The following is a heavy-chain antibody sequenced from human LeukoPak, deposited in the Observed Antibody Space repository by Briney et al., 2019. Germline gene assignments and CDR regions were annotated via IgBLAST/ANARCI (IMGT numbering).Heavy chain of an antibody. J-gene: IGHJ4*02. Sequence: SVKVSCKASGGTFSSYAISWVRQAPGQGLEWMGRIIPIRGTTNYAQKFQGRVTITADKSTSTGYMEVSSLRSDDTAVYYCAGGEMSTSLAPYWGQGTLVTVSS. CDR1: GGTFSSYA. CDR3: AGGEMSTSLAPY. D-gene: IGHD5-24*01. V-gene: IGHV1-69*04. CDR2: IIPIRGTT.